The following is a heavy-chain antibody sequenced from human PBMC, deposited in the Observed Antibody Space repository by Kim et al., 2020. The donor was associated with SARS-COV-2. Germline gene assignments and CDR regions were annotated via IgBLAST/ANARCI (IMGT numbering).Heavy chain of an antibody. J-gene: IGHJ4*02. CDR1: GFTVIYFH. D-gene: IGHD3-16*01. CDR2: LYSSGDT. Sequence: GGSLRLSCAASGFTVIYFHMTWVRQTPGKGLEWVSTLYSSGDTFYADSVKGRFTVSRDNSKNTLYLQMNSLREEDTAVYYCARNDGGPAYWGQGTLVTVSS. CDR3: ARNDGGPAY. V-gene: IGHV3-53*01.